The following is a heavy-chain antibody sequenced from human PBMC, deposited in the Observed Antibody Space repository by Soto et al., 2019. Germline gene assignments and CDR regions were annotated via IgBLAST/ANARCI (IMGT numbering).Heavy chain of an antibody. Sequence: GGSLRLSCAASGFTFSSYAMSWVRQAPGKGLEWVSAISGSGGSTYYADSVKGRFTISRDNSKNTLYLQMNSLRAEDTAVYYCAKDRAAAYYYDGMDVWGQGTTVTVSS. CDR1: GFTFSSYA. CDR2: ISGSGGST. V-gene: IGHV3-23*01. D-gene: IGHD6-13*01. J-gene: IGHJ6*02. CDR3: AKDRAAAYYYDGMDV.